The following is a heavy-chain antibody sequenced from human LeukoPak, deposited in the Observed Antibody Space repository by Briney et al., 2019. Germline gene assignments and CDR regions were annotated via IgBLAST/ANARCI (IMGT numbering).Heavy chain of an antibody. D-gene: IGHD2-8*02. Sequence: GGSLRLSCAASGFTFSNYAMSWVRQAPGKGLEWVSVIYSGGSTYYADFVKGRFTISRDNSKNTLYLQMNSLRVEDTAVYHCARDGGGALCLEDWGQGTLVTVSS. V-gene: IGHV3-53*01. CDR1: GFTFSNYA. CDR2: IYSGGST. J-gene: IGHJ4*02. CDR3: ARDGGGALCLED.